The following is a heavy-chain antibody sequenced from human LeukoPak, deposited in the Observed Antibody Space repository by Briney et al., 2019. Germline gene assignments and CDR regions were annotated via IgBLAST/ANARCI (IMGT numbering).Heavy chain of an antibody. D-gene: IGHD6-13*01. CDR2: MNPNSGNT. CDR1: GYTFTSYD. J-gene: IGHJ6*02. Sequence: ASVKVSCKASGYTFTSYDINWVRQATGQGLEWMGWMNPNSGNTGYAQKFQGRVTMTRNTSISTAYMELSSLRSEDTAVYYCARGPRSGIAAAVLDYYYYYGMGVWGQGTTVTVSS. V-gene: IGHV1-8*01. CDR3: ARGPRSGIAAAVLDYYYYYGMGV.